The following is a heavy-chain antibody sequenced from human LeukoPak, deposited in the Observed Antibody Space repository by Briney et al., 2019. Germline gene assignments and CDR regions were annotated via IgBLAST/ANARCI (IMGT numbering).Heavy chain of an antibody. CDR3: ASSAGITMVRGAYYYYGMDV. D-gene: IGHD3-10*01. J-gene: IGHJ6*04. CDR1: GGTFSSYA. CDR2: IIPIFGTA. V-gene: IGHV1-69*13. Sequence: SVKVSCKASGGTFSSYAISWVRQAPGQGLEWMGGIIPIFGTANYAQKFQGRVTITADESTSTAYMELSSLRSEDTAVYYCASSAGITMVRGAYYYYGMDVWGKGTTVAVSS.